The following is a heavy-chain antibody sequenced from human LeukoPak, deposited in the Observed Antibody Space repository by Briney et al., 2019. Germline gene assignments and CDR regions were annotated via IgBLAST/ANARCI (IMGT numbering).Heavy chain of an antibody. J-gene: IGHJ4*02. CDR3: ARGPESYCSGGSCPLNFDY. D-gene: IGHD2-15*01. Sequence: ASVKVSCKASGYTFTSYDISWVRQATGQGLEWMGWMNPNSGNTGYAQKFQGGVTMTRNTSISTAYMELSSLRSEDTAVYYCARGPESYCSGGSCPLNFDYWGQGTLVTVSS. V-gene: IGHV1-8*01. CDR1: GYTFTSYD. CDR2: MNPNSGNT.